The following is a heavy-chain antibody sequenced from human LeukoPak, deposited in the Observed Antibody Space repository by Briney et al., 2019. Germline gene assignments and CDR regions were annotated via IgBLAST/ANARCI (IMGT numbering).Heavy chain of an antibody. V-gene: IGHV4-59*01. D-gene: IGHD2-15*01. J-gene: IGHJ3*02. Sequence: SETLSLTCTVSGGSISSYYWSWIRQPPGKGLEWIGYLYYSGSGSTNYNPSLESRVTISVDTSKNQFSLKLSSVTAADTAVYYCARVEGYLRAFDIWGQGTMVTVSS. CDR3: ARVEGYLRAFDI. CDR2: LYYSGSGST. CDR1: GGSISSYY.